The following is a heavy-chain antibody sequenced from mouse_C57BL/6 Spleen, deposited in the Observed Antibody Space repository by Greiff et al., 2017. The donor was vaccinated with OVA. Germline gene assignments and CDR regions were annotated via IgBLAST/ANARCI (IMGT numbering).Heavy chain of an antibody. D-gene: IGHD1-1*01. J-gene: IGHJ2*01. CDR2: IDPENGDT. Sequence: EVKLMESGAELVRPGASVTLSCTASGFNIKDDYMHWVKQRPEQGLEWIGWIDPENGDTEYASKFQGKATITADTSSNTAYLQLSSLTSEDTAVYYCTTLITTVVANFDYWGQGTTLTVSS. CDR3: TTLITTVVANFDY. CDR1: GFNIKDDY. V-gene: IGHV14-4*01.